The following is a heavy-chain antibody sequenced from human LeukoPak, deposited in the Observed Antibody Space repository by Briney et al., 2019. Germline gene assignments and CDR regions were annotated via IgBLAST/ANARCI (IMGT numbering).Heavy chain of an antibody. CDR1: GYSISGAYY. CDR3: ARETYYYDSSGYLFDY. CDR2: IYYSGST. D-gene: IGHD3-22*01. J-gene: IGHJ4*02. Sequence: SETLSLTCDVSGYSISGAYYWGWIRQPPGKGLEWIGTIYYSGSTYYNPSLKSRVAISVDTSKNQFSLKLSSVTAADTAVYYCARETYYYDSSGYLFDYWGQGTLVTVSS. V-gene: IGHV4-38-2*02.